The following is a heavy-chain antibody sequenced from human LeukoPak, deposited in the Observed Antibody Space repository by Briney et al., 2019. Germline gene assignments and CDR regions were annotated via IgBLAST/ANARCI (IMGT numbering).Heavy chain of an antibody. J-gene: IGHJ4*02. CDR2: INHSGST. V-gene: IGHV4-34*01. D-gene: IGHD1-26*01. CDR3: ARGHHSGSYY. Sequence: PSETLSLTCAVYGGSFSGYYWSWIRQPPGKGLEWIGEINHSGSTNYNPSLKSRVTISVDTSKNQFSLKLSSVTAADTAVYYCARGHHSGSYYWGQGTLVTVSS. CDR1: GGSFSGYY.